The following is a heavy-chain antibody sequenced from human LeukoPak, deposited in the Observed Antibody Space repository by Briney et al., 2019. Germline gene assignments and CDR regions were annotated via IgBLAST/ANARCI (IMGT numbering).Heavy chain of an antibody. J-gene: IGHJ4*02. CDR3: AKDHIHNDFWSGYSGY. CDR1: GFTFSSYS. D-gene: IGHD3-3*01. CDR2: ISSSSSTI. Sequence: PGGSLRLSCAASGFTFSSYSMTWVRQAPGKGLEWVSYISSSSSTIYYADSVKGRFTISRDNAKNSLYLQMNRLRAEDTAVYFCAKDHIHNDFWSGYSGYWGQGTLVTVSS. V-gene: IGHV3-48*04.